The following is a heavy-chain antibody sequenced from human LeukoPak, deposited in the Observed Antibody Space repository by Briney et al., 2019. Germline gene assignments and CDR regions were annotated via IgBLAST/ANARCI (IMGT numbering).Heavy chain of an antibody. D-gene: IGHD3-10*01. CDR3: ARDEGSITMVRGAPGWFDP. V-gene: IGHV4-4*02. Sequence: PSGTLSLTCAVSGASIDSHSWWSWVRQPPGKGLEWIGEIYHSGSTNYNPSLKSRVTISVDTSKNQFSLKLSSVTAADTAVYYCARDEGSITMVRGAPGWFDPWGQGTLVTVSS. J-gene: IGHJ5*02. CDR1: GASIDSHSW. CDR2: IYHSGST.